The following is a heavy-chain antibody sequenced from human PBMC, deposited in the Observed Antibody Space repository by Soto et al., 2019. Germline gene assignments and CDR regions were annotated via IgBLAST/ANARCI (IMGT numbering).Heavy chain of an antibody. Sequence: QVQLVQSGSEVKKPGSSVKVSCKASGDTFSTDAISWVRQAPGEGLEWMGGIIPITETPNYLQRFQGRVTVTADESTRTEYMELASLRSEDTARYFCASSRGAWFADSWGQGTLVTVSS. V-gene: IGHV1-69*12. CDR1: GDTFSTDA. CDR3: ASSRGAWFADS. CDR2: IIPITETP. J-gene: IGHJ4*02. D-gene: IGHD3-22*01.